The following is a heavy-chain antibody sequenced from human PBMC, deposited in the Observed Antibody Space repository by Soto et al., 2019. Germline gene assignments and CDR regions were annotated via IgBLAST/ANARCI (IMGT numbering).Heavy chain of an antibody. Sequence: ASVKVSCKVSGYTLTELSMHWVRQAPGKGLEWMGGFDPEDGETIYAQKFQGRVTMTEDTSTDTAYMELSSLRSEGTAVYYCATDSAGGSGMIVSGYYYYGMDVWGQGTTVTVSS. V-gene: IGHV1-24*01. CDR1: GYTLTELS. CDR3: ATDSAGGSGMIVSGYYYYGMDV. D-gene: IGHD3-10*01. J-gene: IGHJ6*02. CDR2: FDPEDGET.